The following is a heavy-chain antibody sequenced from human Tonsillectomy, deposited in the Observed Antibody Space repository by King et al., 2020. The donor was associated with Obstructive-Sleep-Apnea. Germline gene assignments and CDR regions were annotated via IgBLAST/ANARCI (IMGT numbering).Heavy chain of an antibody. V-gene: IGHV3-20*01. D-gene: IGHD3-16*01. CDR2: INWDGGST. CDR1: GFTFDDHA. CDR3: ARGGRGQSYGGWFDS. Sequence: VQLVESGGGVVRPGGSLRLSCAASGFTFDDHAMSWVRQAPGKGLEWGSGINWDGGSTSYADFVRGRFTIASENAKNSLYLQMNSLRAEDTALYHGARGGRGQSYGGWFDSWGQGTLVTVSS. J-gene: IGHJ5*01.